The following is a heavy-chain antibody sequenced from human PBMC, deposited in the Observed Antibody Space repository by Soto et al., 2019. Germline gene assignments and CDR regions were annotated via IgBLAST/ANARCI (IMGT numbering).Heavy chain of an antibody. CDR3: ARTSIRRLYFGMDV. CDR1: GGSVSSGSYY. Sequence: PSETLSLTCTVSGGSVSSGSYYWSWIRQPPGKGLEWIGYIYYSGSTNYNPSLKSRVTISVDTSKNQFCLKLSSVTAADTAVYYCARTSIRRLYFGMDVWGQGTTVTVS. V-gene: IGHV4-61*01. J-gene: IGHJ6*02. D-gene: IGHD3-3*02. CDR2: IYYSGST.